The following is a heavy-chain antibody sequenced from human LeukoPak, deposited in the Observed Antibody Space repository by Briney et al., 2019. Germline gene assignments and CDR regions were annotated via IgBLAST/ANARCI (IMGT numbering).Heavy chain of an antibody. CDR2: IIPIFGTA. Sequence: LVKVSCKASGGTFSSYAISWVRQAPGQGLEWMGRIIPIFGTANYAQKFQGRVTITTDESTSTAYMELSSLRSEDTAVYYCALPRGRTNWFDPWGQGTLVTVSS. D-gene: IGHD1-14*01. CDR1: GGTFSSYA. V-gene: IGHV1-69*05. J-gene: IGHJ5*02. CDR3: ALPRGRTNWFDP.